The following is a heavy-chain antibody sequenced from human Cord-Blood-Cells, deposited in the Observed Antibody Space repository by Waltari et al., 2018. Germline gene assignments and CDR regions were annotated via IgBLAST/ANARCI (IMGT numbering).Heavy chain of an antibody. CDR2: ISSSSSYI. Sequence: EVQLVESGGGLVKPGGSLRPSCAASGFTVGSYSMNWVRQAPGKGLEWVSSISSSSSYIYYAVSGKGRFTISRDNAKNSLYLQMNSLRAEDTAVYYCARGAAMLDYWGQGTLVTVSS. D-gene: IGHD2-2*01. J-gene: IGHJ4*02. V-gene: IGHV3-21*01. CDR3: ARGAAMLDY. CDR1: GFTVGSYS.